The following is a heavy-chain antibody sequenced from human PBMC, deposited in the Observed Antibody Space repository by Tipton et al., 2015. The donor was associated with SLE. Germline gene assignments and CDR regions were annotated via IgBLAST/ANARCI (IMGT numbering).Heavy chain of an antibody. D-gene: IGHD2/OR15-2a*01. CDR2: IKQDGSEK. CDR1: GFTFSSYW. Sequence: SLRLSCAASGFTFSSYWMSWVRQAPGKGLEWVANIKQDGSEKYYVDSVKGRFTISRDNSKNTLYLQMNSLRAEDTAVYYCARDYMRGYWYFDLWGRGTLVTVSS. V-gene: IGHV3-7*01. CDR3: ARDYMRGYWYFDL. J-gene: IGHJ2*01.